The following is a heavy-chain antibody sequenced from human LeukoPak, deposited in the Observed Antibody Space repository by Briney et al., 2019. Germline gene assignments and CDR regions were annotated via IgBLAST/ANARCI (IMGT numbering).Heavy chain of an antibody. D-gene: IGHD6-19*01. CDR1: GYTFTSYG. CDR3: ARVSRGAVAGPQGLFDY. V-gene: IGHV1-18*01. Sequence: ASVTVSCKASGYTFTSYGISWVRQAPGQGLEWMGWISAYNGNTNYAQKLQGRVTMTTDTSTSTAYMELRSLRSDDTAVYYCARVSRGAVAGPQGLFDYWGQGTLVTVSS. J-gene: IGHJ4*02. CDR2: ISAYNGNT.